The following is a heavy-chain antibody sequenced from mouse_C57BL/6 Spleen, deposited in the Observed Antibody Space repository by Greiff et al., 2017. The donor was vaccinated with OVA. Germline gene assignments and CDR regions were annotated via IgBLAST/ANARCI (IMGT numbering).Heavy chain of an antibody. Sequence: QVQLKQPGAELVRPGSSVKLSCKASGYTFTSYWMHWVKQRPIQGLEWIGNIDPSDSETHYNQKFKDKATLTVDKSSSTAYMQLSSLTSEDSAVYYCARSSSSYDYWGQGTTLTVSS. J-gene: IGHJ2*01. V-gene: IGHV1-52*01. CDR1: GYTFTSYW. CDR2: IDPSDSET. D-gene: IGHD1-1*01. CDR3: ARSSSSYDY.